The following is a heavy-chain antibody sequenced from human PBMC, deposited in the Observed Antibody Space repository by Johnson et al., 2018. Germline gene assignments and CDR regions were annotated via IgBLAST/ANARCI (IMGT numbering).Heavy chain of an antibody. CDR2: INGGGGNT. J-gene: IGHJ1*01. CDR3: AKGVVVGLYFQH. D-gene: IGHD2-21*01. V-gene: IGHV3-23*01. CDR1: GFTFRSYA. Sequence: VQLLESGGGLVQPGGSLRLSCAASGFTFRSYAMGWVRQAPGKGLEWVSGINGGGGNTYYADSVKGRFTIPRDNSKNTLFLQMNSLRAEDTAVYYCAKGVVVGLYFQHWGQGTLVTVSS.